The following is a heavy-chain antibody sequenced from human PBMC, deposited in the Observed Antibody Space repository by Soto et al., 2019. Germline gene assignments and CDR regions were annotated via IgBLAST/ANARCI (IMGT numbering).Heavy chain of an antibody. D-gene: IGHD2-2*01. CDR2: INHSGST. Sequence: PSETLSLTCAVYGGSFSGYYWSWIRQPPGKGLEWIGEINHSGSTNYNPSLKSRVTISVDTSKNQFSLKLSSVTAADTAVYYCARGSSSTRNYYYYMDVRGKGTTVTVSS. CDR1: GGSFSGYY. CDR3: ARGSSSTRNYYYYMDV. J-gene: IGHJ6*03. V-gene: IGHV4-34*01.